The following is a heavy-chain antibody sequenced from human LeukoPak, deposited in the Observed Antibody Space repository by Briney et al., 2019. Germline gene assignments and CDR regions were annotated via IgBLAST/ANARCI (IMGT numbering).Heavy chain of an antibody. CDR3: ARTYCSGGSCHFDY. J-gene: IGHJ4*02. CDR1: GGSISSYY. Sequence: SETLSLTCTVSGGSISSYYWSWIRQPPGKGLEWIGYIYYSGNTDSNPSLKSRVTISVDTSKNQFSLKLSSVTAADAAVYYCARTYCSGGSCHFDYWGQGTLVTVSS. D-gene: IGHD2-15*01. CDR2: IYYSGNT. V-gene: IGHV4-59*08.